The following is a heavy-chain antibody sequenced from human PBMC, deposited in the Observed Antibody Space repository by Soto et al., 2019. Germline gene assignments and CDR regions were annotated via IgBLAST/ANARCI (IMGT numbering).Heavy chain of an antibody. CDR1: GFTFSSNY. V-gene: IGHV3-53*01. CDR3: ATSGGYTSGWYK. CDR2: IYAGGST. Sequence: VQLVESGGGLIQPGGSLSLSCAASGFTFSSNYMSWVRQAPGKGLEWVSLIYAGGSTHYADSVKGRFTISRDNSKSTLYLQMNILRAEDTAVYYCATSGGYTSGWYKWGQGTLVTVSS. J-gene: IGHJ4*02. D-gene: IGHD6-19*01.